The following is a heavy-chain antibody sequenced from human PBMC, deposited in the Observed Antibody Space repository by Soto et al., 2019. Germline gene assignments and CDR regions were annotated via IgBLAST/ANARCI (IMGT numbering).Heavy chain of an antibody. CDR3: ATNISRNWFDP. D-gene: IGHD2-21*01. Sequence: QVQLQQWGAGLLKPSETLSLTCAVYGGSFSGYYWSWIRQPPGKGLEWIGEINHSGSTNYNPSLKSRVTIPVDTSKNQFSLKLSSVTAADTAVYYCATNISRNWFDPWGQVTLVTVSS. CDR2: INHSGST. CDR1: GGSFSGYY. J-gene: IGHJ5*02. V-gene: IGHV4-34*01.